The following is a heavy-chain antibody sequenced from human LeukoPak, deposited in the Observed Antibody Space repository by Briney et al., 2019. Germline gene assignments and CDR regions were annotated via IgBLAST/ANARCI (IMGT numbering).Heavy chain of an antibody. V-gene: IGHV3-9*01. D-gene: IGHD3-10*02. CDR1: GFTFGDYA. J-gene: IGHJ6*04. CDR3: AELGITMIGGV. Sequence: PGGSLRLSCAASGFTFGDYAIHWVRQAPSKGLEWGSGIDLKGGSIGYADSVKGRFTISRDNAKNSLYLQMNSLRAEDTAVYYCAELGITMIGGVWGKGTTVTISS. CDR2: IDLKGGSI.